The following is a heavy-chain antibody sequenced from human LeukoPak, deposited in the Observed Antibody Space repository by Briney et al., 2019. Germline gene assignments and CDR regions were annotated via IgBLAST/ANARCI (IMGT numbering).Heavy chain of an antibody. V-gene: IGHV1-18*01. CDR1: GYTFTNDG. D-gene: IGHD1-26*01. J-gene: IGHJ4*02. CDR3: AREREWELLMLDY. Sequence: DSVKVSCKASGYTFTNDGVSWVREAPGRGLEWVGWISNYNGLTHSAPRFQGRVTVTTDTFTSTAYMELRSLRSDDTAVYYCAREREWELLMLDYWGQGTLVTVSS. CDR2: ISNYNGLT.